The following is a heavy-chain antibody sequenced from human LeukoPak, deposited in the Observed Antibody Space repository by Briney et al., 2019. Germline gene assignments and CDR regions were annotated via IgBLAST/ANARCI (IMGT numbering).Heavy chain of an antibody. Sequence: ASVKVSSKASGGTFSSYAISWVRQAPGQGLEWMGGIIPIFGTANYAQKFQGRVTITTDESTSTAYMELSSLRSEDTAVYYCARGLIEMATKDWGQGTLVTVSS. CDR2: IIPIFGTA. CDR3: ARGLIEMATKD. V-gene: IGHV1-69*05. J-gene: IGHJ4*02. CDR1: GGTFSSYA. D-gene: IGHD5-24*01.